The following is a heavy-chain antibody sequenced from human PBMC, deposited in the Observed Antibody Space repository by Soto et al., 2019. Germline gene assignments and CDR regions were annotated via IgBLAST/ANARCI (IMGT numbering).Heavy chain of an antibody. Sequence: QVQLQESGPGLVKPSETLSLTCTVPGGSISSGDYYWSWIRQHPGKGLEGIGYIYDSGRTYYNPSLKSRVTLSVDSSTTQFSPKPTSVTAAATAVYYCAVWWLRGIGWYVDLWGRGTLVTVSS. V-gene: IGHV4-31*03. CDR1: GGSISSGDYY. CDR2: IYDSGRT. CDR3: AVWWLRGIGWYVDL. D-gene: IGHD5-12*01. J-gene: IGHJ2*01.